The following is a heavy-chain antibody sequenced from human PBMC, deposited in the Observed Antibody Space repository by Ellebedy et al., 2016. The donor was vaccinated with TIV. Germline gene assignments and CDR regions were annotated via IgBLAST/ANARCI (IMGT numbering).Heavy chain of an antibody. Sequence: GESLKISCAASGITFSNYAMNWVRQAPGKGLECVSGISARGGTTYYADSVRGRFTVSRDNSKNTLFLQMNSLRDEDTAVYYCAKAKGATRVTNLLTARGPFDIWGRGTMVAVSS. V-gene: IGHV3-23*01. CDR1: GITFSNYA. CDR2: ISARGGTT. J-gene: IGHJ3*02. D-gene: IGHD3-3*01. CDR3: AKAKGATRVTNLLTARGPFDI.